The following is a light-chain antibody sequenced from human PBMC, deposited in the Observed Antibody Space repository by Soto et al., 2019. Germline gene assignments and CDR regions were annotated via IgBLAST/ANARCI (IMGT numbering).Light chain of an antibody. J-gene: IGKJ5*01. CDR1: QSLLHSNGYNY. V-gene: IGKV2-28*01. Sequence: DIVMTQSPLSLPVTPGEPASISCRSSQSLLHSNGYNYLDWYLQKPGQSPQLLIYLGSNRASGVPDRFSGSGSGTDFTLKISSVEAEDVGVCYSMQPLHAPITFGQGKRREIK. CDR2: LGS. CDR3: MQPLHAPIT.